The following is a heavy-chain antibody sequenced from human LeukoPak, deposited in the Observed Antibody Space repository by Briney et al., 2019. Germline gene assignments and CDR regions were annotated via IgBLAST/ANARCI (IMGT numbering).Heavy chain of an antibody. CDR1: GYSISSGYN. V-gene: IGHV4-38-2*02. D-gene: IGHD3-16*02. CDR3: ARRPGMITFGGVIANWFDP. Sequence: SETLSLTCTVSGYSISSGYNWGWIRQPPGKGLEWIGSIYHSGSTYYNPSLKSRVTISVDKSKNQFSLKLSSVTAADTAVYYCARRPGMITFGGVIANWFDPWGQGTLVTVSS. J-gene: IGHJ5*02. CDR2: IYHSGST.